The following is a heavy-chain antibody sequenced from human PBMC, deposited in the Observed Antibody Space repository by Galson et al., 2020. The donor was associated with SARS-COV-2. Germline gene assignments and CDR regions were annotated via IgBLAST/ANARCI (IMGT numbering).Heavy chain of an antibody. CDR2: IYYTGDT. J-gene: IGHJ4*02. CDR3: VRDKNSGRSGYFDY. D-gene: IGHD1-26*01. CDR1: GGSISDTDYF. V-gene: IGHV4-39*07. Sequence: SETLSLTCTVSGGSISDTDYFWGWIRQPPGRGLGRIGTIYYTGDTYYNPSLKSRVTISVDTSKNQFSLMLSSVTAADTAVFYCVRDKNSGRSGYFDYWGQGTLVTVSS.